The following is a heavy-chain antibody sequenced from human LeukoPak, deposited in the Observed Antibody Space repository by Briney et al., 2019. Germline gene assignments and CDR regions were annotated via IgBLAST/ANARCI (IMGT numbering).Heavy chain of an antibody. D-gene: IGHD6-19*01. CDR2: ISYDGSNK. V-gene: IGHV3-30-3*01. CDR1: GFTFSSYA. Sequence: QPGGSLRLSCAASGFTFSSYAMHWVRQAPGKGLEWVAVISYDGSNKYYADSVKGRFTISRDNSKNTLYLQMNSLRAEDTAVYYCAAQYSSGWHHPPYWGQGTLVTVSS. J-gene: IGHJ4*02. CDR3: AAQYSSGWHHPPY.